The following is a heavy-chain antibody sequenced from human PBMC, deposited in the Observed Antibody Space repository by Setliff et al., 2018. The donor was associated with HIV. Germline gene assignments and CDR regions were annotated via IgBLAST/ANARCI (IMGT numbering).Heavy chain of an antibody. CDR3: SRSGVPPYYYYGMDV. J-gene: IGHJ6*02. V-gene: IGHV1-46*01. CDR2: INPSGGST. D-gene: IGHD3-10*01. Sequence: EASVKVSCKASGYTFTSYYIHWVRQAPGQGREWMGRINPSGGSTSYAQKFQGRVTMTTDTSTTTAFMELRSLKADETGIYYCSRSGVPPYYYYGMDVRGQGTTVTVSS. CDR1: GYTFTSYY.